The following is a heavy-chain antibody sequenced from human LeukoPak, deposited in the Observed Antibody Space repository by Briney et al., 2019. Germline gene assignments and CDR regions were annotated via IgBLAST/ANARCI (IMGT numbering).Heavy chain of an antibody. D-gene: IGHD6-13*01. CDR2: ISGTYTST. V-gene: IGHV3-23*01. J-gene: IGHJ4*02. CDR3: AKGHSSSWSIFDY. Sequence: GGSLRLSCAASGFTFSTYWMSWVCQAPGKGLEWVSSISGTYTSTYYADSVKGRFTISRDNSKNTLYLQMNSLRADDTAVYHCAKGHSSSWSIFDYWGQGTLVTVSS. CDR1: GFTFSTYW.